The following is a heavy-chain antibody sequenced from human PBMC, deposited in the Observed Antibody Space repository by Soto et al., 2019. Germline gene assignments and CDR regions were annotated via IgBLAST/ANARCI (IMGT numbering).Heavy chain of an antibody. CDR1: GYCFTSYW. CDR3: ARQEQQLALNWFDP. CDR2: IYPGDSDT. Sequence: PVETLKISCKGSGYCFTSYWFGWVRQMPGKGLEWMGIIYPGDSDTRYSPSFQGQVTISADKSISTAYLQWSSLKASDTAMHYCARQEQQLALNWFDPWGQGTLVTVSS. D-gene: IGHD6-13*01. V-gene: IGHV5-51*01. J-gene: IGHJ5*02.